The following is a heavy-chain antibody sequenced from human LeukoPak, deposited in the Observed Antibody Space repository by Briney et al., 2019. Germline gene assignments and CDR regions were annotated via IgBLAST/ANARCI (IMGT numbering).Heavy chain of an antibody. CDR1: GFTFSSYW. CDR2: IKQDGSEK. D-gene: IGHD3-10*01. CDR3: ARDSQYGSGSYYIYYYYMDV. J-gene: IGHJ6*03. V-gene: IGHV3-7*01. Sequence: GSLRLSCAASGFTFSSYWMSWVRQAPGKGLEWVANIKQDGSEKYYVDSVKGRFTISRDNAKNSLYLQMNSLRAEDTAVYYCARDSQYGSGSYYIYYYYMDVWGKGTTVTVSS.